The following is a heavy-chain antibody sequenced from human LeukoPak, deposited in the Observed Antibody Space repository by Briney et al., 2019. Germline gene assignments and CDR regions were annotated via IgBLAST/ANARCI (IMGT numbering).Heavy chain of an antibody. CDR3: ARDRGTGYSGYDYSDY. D-gene: IGHD5-12*01. V-gene: IGHV3-48*02. CDR1: GFSFNSYS. J-gene: IGHJ4*02. Sequence: PGGSLRLSCAASGFSFNSYSMNWVRQAPGKGLEWVSYISSGSRTIYYADSVKGPFTISRDNAKNSLYLQMNSLRDEDTAVYYCARDRGTGYSGYDYSDYWGQGTLVTVSS. CDR2: ISSGSRTI.